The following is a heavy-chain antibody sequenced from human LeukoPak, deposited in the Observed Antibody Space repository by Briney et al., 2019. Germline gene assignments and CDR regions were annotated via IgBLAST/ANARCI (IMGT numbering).Heavy chain of an antibody. D-gene: IGHD2-15*01. V-gene: IGHV3-21*01. CDR1: GFTFSSYS. Sequence: GGSLRLSCAASGFTFSSYSMNWVHQAPGKGLEWVSSISSSSSYIYYADSVKGRFTISRDNAKNSLYLQMNSLRAEDTAVYYCARDRLQSGSDYWGQGTLVTVSS. J-gene: IGHJ4*02. CDR2: ISSSSSYI. CDR3: ARDRLQSGSDY.